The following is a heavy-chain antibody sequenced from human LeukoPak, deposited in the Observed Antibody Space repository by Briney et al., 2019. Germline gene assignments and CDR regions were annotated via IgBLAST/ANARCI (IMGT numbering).Heavy chain of an antibody. V-gene: IGHV3-23*01. Sequence: GGSLRLSCAASGFTFSSYDMSWVRQAPGKGLEWVSAISRSGDSTYYADSVKGRFTISRDNSKNTLYLQMNSLRAEDTAVYYCVLQTDAFDIWGQGTMVTVSS. CDR3: VLQTDAFDI. J-gene: IGHJ3*02. CDR1: GFTFSSYD. CDR2: ISRSGDST.